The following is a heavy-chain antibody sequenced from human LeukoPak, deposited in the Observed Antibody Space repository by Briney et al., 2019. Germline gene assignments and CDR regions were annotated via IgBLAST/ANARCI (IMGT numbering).Heavy chain of an antibody. CDR2: ISGSGGST. CDR1: GFTFSSYA. V-gene: IGHV3-23*01. CDR3: AKRTTPNSGSYYNWFDP. Sequence: GGSLRLSCAASGFTFSSYAMSWVRQASGKGLEWVSAISGSGGSTYYAASVKGRFTISRDNSKNTLYLQMNSLRAGDTAVYYCAKRTTPNSGSYYNWFDPWGQGTLVTVSS. J-gene: IGHJ5*02. D-gene: IGHD1-26*01.